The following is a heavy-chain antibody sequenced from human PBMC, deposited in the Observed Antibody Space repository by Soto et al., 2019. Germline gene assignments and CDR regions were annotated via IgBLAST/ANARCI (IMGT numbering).Heavy chain of an antibody. J-gene: IGHJ4*02. Sequence: EVQLLESGGGSVQPGGSLRLSCAASGFTFSSYAMHWVRRPPGKGLEWVSSISGSGGTAYYADSVKGRFSISRDSLVNTLYLQMNSLRAEDTAVYYCAKGRGQNGNCDYWGQGTVVTVTP. CDR1: GFTFSSYA. D-gene: IGHD1-7*01. CDR2: ISGSGGTA. V-gene: IGHV3-23*01. CDR3: AKGRGQNGNCDY.